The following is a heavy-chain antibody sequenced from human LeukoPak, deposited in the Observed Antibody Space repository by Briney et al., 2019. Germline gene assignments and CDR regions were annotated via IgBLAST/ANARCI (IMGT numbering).Heavy chain of an antibody. D-gene: IGHD6-19*01. V-gene: IGHV4-4*07. CDR1: GGSISSYY. CDR3: ARDGSSGWYRGWFDP. J-gene: IGHJ5*02. CDR2: IYTSGST. Sequence: SETPSLTCTVSGGSISSYYWSWIRQPAGKGLEWIGRIYTSGSTNYNPSLKSRVTMSVDTSKNQFSLKLSSVTAADTAVYYCARDGSSGWYRGWFDPWGQGTLVTVSS.